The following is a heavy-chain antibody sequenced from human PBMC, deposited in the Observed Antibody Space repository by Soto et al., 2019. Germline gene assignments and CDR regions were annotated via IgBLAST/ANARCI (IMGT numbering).Heavy chain of an antibody. Sequence: PSETLSLTCIVHGASISTGGYSWSWIRHPPGKGPEWIGYIYESGRTYYKPSLKSRASISMDKSRNQFSLKLLSVTTADTAVYFWAACEASSRNLAPYYLDFGGQGTLVTGSS. CDR3: AACEASSRNLAPYYLDF. D-gene: IGHD6-13*01. V-gene: IGHV4-30-2*02. CDR1: GASISTGGYS. J-gene: IGHJ4*02. CDR2: IYESGRT.